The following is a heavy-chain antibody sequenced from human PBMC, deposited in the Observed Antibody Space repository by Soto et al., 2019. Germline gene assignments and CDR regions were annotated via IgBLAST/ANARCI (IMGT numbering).Heavy chain of an antibody. CDR1: GYTFTGHY. D-gene: IGHD1-1*01. Sequence: QVQLVQSGAEVKKPGASVKVSCKASGYTFTGHYMHWVRQAPGQGLEWMGWINPNSGGTNYAQKFQGWVTMTRDTSISTAYMELSRLRSDDTAVYYCARVLDWYEGRLHFDYWGQGTLVTVSS. CDR2: INPNSGGT. J-gene: IGHJ4*02. CDR3: ARVLDWYEGRLHFDY. V-gene: IGHV1-2*04.